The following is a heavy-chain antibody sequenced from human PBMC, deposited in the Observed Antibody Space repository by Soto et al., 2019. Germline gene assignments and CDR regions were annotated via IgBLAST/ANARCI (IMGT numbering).Heavy chain of an antibody. V-gene: IGHV2-5*01. CDR1: GFSLNTSEVG. D-gene: IGHD3-16*01. CDR2: IYGTDEK. J-gene: IGHJ4*02. Sequence: QITLKESGPTLVKPTQTLTLTCTFSGFSLNTSEVGVGWIRQPPGKALEWLALIYGTDEKRYSPSLKSRLTITKDTSKSQVVLTMTNMDPVDTATYYCAHLVYRAGGRIFDYWGQGTLVTVSS. CDR3: AHLVYRAGGRIFDY.